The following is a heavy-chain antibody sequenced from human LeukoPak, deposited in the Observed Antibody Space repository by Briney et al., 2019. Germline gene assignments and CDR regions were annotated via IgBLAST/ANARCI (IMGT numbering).Heavy chain of an antibody. CDR3: ARSQGYSYGSSY. V-gene: IGHV1-69*13. CDR1: GGSFGRYA. Sequence: ASVKVSCKAPGGSFGRYAISWVRQAPGQGLEWMGGIVPILGTANYAQKFQGRVTITADDSTGTAYMELTSLRPADTAVYYCARSQGYSYGSSYWGQGTLVTVSS. D-gene: IGHD5-18*01. J-gene: IGHJ4*02. CDR2: IVPILGTA.